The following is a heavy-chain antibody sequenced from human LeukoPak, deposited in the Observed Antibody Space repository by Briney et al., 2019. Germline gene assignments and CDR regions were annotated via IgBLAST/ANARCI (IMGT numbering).Heavy chain of an antibody. D-gene: IGHD6-13*01. J-gene: IGHJ6*02. Sequence: PGDSLRPSCAASGFTFTKYWMTWVRQAPGKGLEWVGNIKQDGSDKNYMDSVKGRFTISGDNTKNSVYLQMSSLRAEDTAVYYCAADPDIAAADTYYYYGMDVWGQGTTVTVSS. V-gene: IGHV3-7*01. CDR1: GFTFTKYW. CDR3: AADPDIAAADTYYYYGMDV. CDR2: IKQDGSDK.